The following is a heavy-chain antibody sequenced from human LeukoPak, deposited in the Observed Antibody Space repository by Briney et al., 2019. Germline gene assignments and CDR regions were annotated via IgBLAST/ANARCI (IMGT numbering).Heavy chain of an antibody. Sequence: GGSLRLSCAASGFTFSSYGMHWVRQAPGEGLEWVAFIRYDGSNKYYADSVKGRFTVSRDNSKNTLYLQMNSLRAEDTAVYYCARGASVVAGSDDAFDIWGQGTMVTVSS. J-gene: IGHJ3*02. V-gene: IGHV3-30*02. D-gene: IGHD6-19*01. CDR1: GFTFSSYG. CDR3: ARGASVVAGSDDAFDI. CDR2: IRYDGSNK.